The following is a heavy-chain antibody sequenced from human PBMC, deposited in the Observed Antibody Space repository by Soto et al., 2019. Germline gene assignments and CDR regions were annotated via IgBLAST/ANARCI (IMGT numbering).Heavy chain of an antibody. V-gene: IGHV1-69*01. Sequence: QVQLEQSGGEVKKPGSSVKVSCKASGVTFSKFIMTWVRQAPGLGLEWVGGIIPIFGTANYAQKFQGRVTITADEATSTSYQEVSNLRSEDTAVYYCAKVRYSSPMGYYYGMDVWGQGTAVTVSS. CDR1: GVTFSKFI. D-gene: IGHD6-19*01. J-gene: IGHJ6*02. CDR3: AKVRYSSPMGYYYGMDV. CDR2: IIPIFGTA.